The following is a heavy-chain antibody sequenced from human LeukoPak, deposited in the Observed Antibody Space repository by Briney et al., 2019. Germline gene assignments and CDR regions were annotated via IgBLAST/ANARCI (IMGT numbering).Heavy chain of an antibody. CDR3: ARRRDNDYYFGMDV. CDR2: ISNSGGT. J-gene: IGHJ6*02. D-gene: IGHD5-24*01. CDR1: GGSMSSSNYY. V-gene: IGHV4-39*02. Sequence: TSETLSLTCSVSGGSMSSSNYYWGWIRQPPGKGLEWIGTISNSGGTYYNPSLKSRVTISVDTSKNRFSLRLDSVTAADTAVYYCARRRDNDYYFGMDVWGQGTTVTVSS.